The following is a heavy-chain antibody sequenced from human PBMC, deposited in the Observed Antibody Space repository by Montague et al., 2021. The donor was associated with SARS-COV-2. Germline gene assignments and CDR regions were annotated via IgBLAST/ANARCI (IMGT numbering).Heavy chain of an antibody. V-gene: IGHV3-30-3*01. J-gene: IGHJ4*02. CDR3: ARDYRSGSSHFDY. CDR2: ISYDGSSN. Sequence: SLRLSCAASGFTFSTYPMHWVRQAPGKGLEWVAVISYDGSSNYYAASVKGRFTISRDNSKNTLYLQMNSLRGEDTAIYYCARDYRSGSSHFDYWGQGTLVIVSS. D-gene: IGHD3-10*01. CDR1: GFTFSTYP.